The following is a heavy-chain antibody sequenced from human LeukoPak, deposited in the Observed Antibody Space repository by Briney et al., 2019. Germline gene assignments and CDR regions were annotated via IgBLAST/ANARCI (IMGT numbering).Heavy chain of an antibody. V-gene: IGHV5-51*01. D-gene: IGHD6-13*01. Sequence: PGESLKISCKGSGYSFTSYWIGWVRQMPGKGLEWMGIIYPGDSDTRYSPSFQGQVTISADKSISTAYLQWSSLKASDTAMYYCARPSNRIAAAGTGLDAFDIWGQGTMVTVSS. J-gene: IGHJ3*02. CDR1: GYSFTSYW. CDR2: IYPGDSDT. CDR3: ARPSNRIAAAGTGLDAFDI.